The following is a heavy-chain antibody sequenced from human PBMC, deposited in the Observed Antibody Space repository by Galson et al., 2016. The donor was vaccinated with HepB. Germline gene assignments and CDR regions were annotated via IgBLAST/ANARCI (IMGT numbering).Heavy chain of an antibody. CDR2: ISVYNGNT. Sequence: SVKVSCKASGYTFINYGISWVRQAPGQGLEWMGWISVYNGNTNYAQNLQGRVTMTTDTSTSTAHMELRSLRSDDTAVYYCARDGEVAGTVLWTDYYHYYGMDVWGQGTTVTVSS. J-gene: IGHJ6*02. CDR1: GYTFINYG. D-gene: IGHD6-19*01. CDR3: ARDGEVAGTVLWTDYYHYYGMDV. V-gene: IGHV1-18*01.